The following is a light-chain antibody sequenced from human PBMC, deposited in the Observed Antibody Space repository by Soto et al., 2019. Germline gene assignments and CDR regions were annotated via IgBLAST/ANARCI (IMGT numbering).Light chain of an antibody. Sequence: EIVLTQSPGTLSLSPGERATLSCRASQTVTTNYVAWYQQRPGQAPKLLIYAASNRAAGIPDRFSGSASGPDFTLTISRLEPEDFAVYYCQQHASSPFTFGPGTKVDIK. V-gene: IGKV3-20*01. CDR3: QQHASSPFT. J-gene: IGKJ3*01. CDR1: QTVTTNY. CDR2: AAS.